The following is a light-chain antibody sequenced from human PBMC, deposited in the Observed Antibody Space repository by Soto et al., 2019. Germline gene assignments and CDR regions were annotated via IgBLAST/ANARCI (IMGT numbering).Light chain of an antibody. J-gene: IGLJ2*01. CDR3: TSYAGSLPVV. CDR1: SSDVGGYNY. Sequence: QSALTQPPSASGSPGQSVTISCTGTSSDVGGYNYVSWYQHHPGKAPRLMVYEVSKRPSGVPDRFSGSKSGNKASLTVSGLQTEDEADYYCTSYAGSLPVVFGGGTK. V-gene: IGLV2-8*01. CDR2: EVS.